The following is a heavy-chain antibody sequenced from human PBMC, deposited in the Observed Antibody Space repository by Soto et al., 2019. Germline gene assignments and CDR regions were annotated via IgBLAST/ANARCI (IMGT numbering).Heavy chain of an antibody. Sequence: EVQVVESGGGLVQPGGSLKLSCAASGFTFSGSAMHWVRQASGKGLEWVGRIRSETNSYATAYAASVKGRFIISRDDSNNTAYLQMNSLKIEDTAVYYCARLSVGYDTLTGREYWGQGTLVTVSS. CDR3: ARLSVGYDTLTGREY. CDR2: IRSETNSYAT. CDR1: GFTFSGSA. D-gene: IGHD3-9*01. V-gene: IGHV3-73*02. J-gene: IGHJ4*02.